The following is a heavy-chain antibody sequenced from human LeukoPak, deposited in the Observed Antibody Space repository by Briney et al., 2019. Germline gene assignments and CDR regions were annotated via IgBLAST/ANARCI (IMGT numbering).Heavy chain of an antibody. CDR2: IYYSGST. CDR1: GGSISSSSYY. Sequence: PSETLSLTCTVSGGSISSSSYYWGWIRQPPGKGLEWIGSIYYSGSTYYNPSLKSRVTISVDTSKNQFSLKLSSVTAADTAVYYCASSMAVRGVIIWGQGTLVTVSS. CDR3: ASSMAVRGVII. V-gene: IGHV4-39*07. J-gene: IGHJ4*02. D-gene: IGHD3-10*01.